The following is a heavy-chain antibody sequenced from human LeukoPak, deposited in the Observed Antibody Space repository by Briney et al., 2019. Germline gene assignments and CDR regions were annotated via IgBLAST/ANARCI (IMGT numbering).Heavy chain of an antibody. Sequence: PSETLSLTCTVSGGSITTYYWSWIRQPPGKGLEWIGYIYHSGSTNYNPSLKSRVTISVDTSKNQFSLKLSSVTAADTAVYYCARTGYSSGWYFDYWGQGTLVTVSS. V-gene: IGHV4-59*01. CDR1: GGSITTYY. CDR2: IYHSGST. D-gene: IGHD6-19*01. J-gene: IGHJ4*02. CDR3: ARTGYSSGWYFDY.